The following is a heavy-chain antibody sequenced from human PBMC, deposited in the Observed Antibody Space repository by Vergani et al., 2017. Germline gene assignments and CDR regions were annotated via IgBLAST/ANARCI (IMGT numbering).Heavy chain of an antibody. CDR2: ISGSGLSA. D-gene: IGHD3-10*01. V-gene: IGHV3-23*01. Sequence: EVQLLESGGGLVQPGGSLRLTCAASEVTFSNYAMNWVRQAPGKGLEWVSGISGSGLSANYTDSVKGRFTISRDNSKNMLFLQMNNLRTEDTAIYYCAKQYFVSGNYLFDYWGQGTLVTVSS. J-gene: IGHJ4*02. CDR1: EVTFSNYA. CDR3: AKQYFVSGNYLFDY.